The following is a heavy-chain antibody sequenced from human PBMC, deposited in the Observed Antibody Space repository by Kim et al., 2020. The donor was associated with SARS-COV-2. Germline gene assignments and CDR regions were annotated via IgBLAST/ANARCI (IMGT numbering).Heavy chain of an antibody. J-gene: IGHJ4*02. CDR2: TYYRSKWYN. D-gene: IGHD4-17*01. Sequence: SQTLSLTCAISGDSVSSNSAAWNWIRQSPSRGLEWLGRTYYRSKWYNDYAVSVKTRITINPDTSKNQFSLQLNSVTPEDTSVYYCALFTYGNYGLNYWGQGTLVTVSS. V-gene: IGHV6-1*01. CDR3: ALFTYGNYGLNY. CDR1: GDSVSSNSAA.